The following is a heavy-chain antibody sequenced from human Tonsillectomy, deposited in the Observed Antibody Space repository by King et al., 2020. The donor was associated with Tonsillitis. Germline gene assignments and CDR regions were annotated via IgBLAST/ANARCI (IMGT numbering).Heavy chain of an antibody. D-gene: IGHD3-10*01. V-gene: IGHV3-7*03. CDR1: GLTFSTYW. CDR2: IKGDGSEN. Sequence: VQLVESGGGLVQPGGSLRLSCVASGLTFSTYWMNWLRQAPGKGLEWVANIKGDGSENYFVDVVKVRITISRDNAKNSLYLQMNSLRAEDTAVYYCARGSYHVSGSYAWGQGTLVTVSS. J-gene: IGHJ5*02. CDR3: ARGSYHVSGSYA.